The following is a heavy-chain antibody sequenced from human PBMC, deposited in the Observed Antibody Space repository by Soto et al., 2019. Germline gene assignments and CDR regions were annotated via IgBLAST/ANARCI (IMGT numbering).Heavy chain of an antibody. CDR3: AKEVPITHWDFDY. V-gene: IGHV3-30*18. CDR1: GFTFRNYG. CDR2: ISYDGNVA. Sequence: QGQLVESGGGVVQPGRSLRLSCAASGFTFRNYGMHWVRQAPGKGLEWVIVISYDGNVAYYPDSVKGRFTISRENSKNTLYLQMNSLRTEDTAMYYCAKEVPITHWDFDYWGQGTVVTVSS. D-gene: IGHD7-27*01. J-gene: IGHJ4*02.